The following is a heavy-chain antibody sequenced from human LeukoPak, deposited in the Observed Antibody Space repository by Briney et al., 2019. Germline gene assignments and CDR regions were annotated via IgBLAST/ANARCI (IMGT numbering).Heavy chain of an antibody. Sequence: GGSLRLSCAASGFTFSSYAMSWVRQAPVKGLEWVSAISASGGSTYYADSVKGRFTISRDNSQNTLYLQVNSLRAEDTAVYYCAEGLVPAAIRVVDYWGQGTLVTVSS. V-gene: IGHV3-23*01. CDR2: ISASGGST. J-gene: IGHJ4*02. D-gene: IGHD2-2*01. CDR3: AEGLVPAAIRVVDY. CDR1: GFTFSSYA.